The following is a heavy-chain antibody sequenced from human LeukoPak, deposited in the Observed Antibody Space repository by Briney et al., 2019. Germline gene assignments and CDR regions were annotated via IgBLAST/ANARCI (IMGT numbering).Heavy chain of an antibody. J-gene: IGHJ6*03. CDR3: AKDGVSHMDV. D-gene: IGHD3-16*01. Sequence: PGGSLRLSCAASGFTFSSYGMHWVRQAPGKGLEWVAVISYDGSNKYYADSVKGRFTISRDNSKNTLYLQMNSLRAEDTAVYYCAKDGVSHMDVWGKGTTVTVSS. V-gene: IGHV3-30*18. CDR1: GFTFSSYG. CDR2: ISYDGSNK.